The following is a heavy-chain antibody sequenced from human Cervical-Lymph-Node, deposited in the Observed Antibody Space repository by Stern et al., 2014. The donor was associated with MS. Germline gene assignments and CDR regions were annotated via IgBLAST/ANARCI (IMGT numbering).Heavy chain of an antibody. CDR2: IIAISGTT. CDR1: GGLFWTHA. D-gene: IGHD5-18*01. V-gene: IGHV1-69*01. J-gene: IGHJ6*02. CDR3: AREAGYSFSYYGMDV. Sequence: VQLVESGPAVRKPGSSVKVSCTSSGGLFWTHAISLVRQAPGQGLEWMGGIIAISGTTEYAQKFQGRVAIIADESTSTVYMELSSLRHEDTALYYCAREAGYSFSYYGMDVWGQGTSVTVSS.